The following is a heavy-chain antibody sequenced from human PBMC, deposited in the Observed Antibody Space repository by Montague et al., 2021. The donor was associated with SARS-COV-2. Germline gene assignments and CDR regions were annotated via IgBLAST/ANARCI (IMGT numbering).Heavy chain of an antibody. V-gene: IGHV2-70*01. D-gene: IGHD4-23*01. CDR3: ARSYGTTVVTRAFDY. J-gene: IGHJ4*02. CDR2: IYWDDDK. CDR1: GFSLGTSGVG. Sequence: PALVKPTQTLTLTCTFSGFSLGTSGVGVGWIRQPPGKALEWLALIYWDDDKYYSTSLKTRLTISKDTSKNQVVLTMTNMDPVDTATYYCARSYGTTVVTRAFDYWGQGTLVTVSS.